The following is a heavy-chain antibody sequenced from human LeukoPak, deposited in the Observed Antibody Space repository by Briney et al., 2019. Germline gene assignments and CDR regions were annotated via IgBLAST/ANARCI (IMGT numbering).Heavy chain of an antibody. CDR2: INYSGNT. CDR3: ARGAVNVAARYFDW. J-gene: IGHJ4*02. V-gene: IGHV4-59*01. D-gene: IGHD6-6*01. Sequence: SETLSLTCTVSGGSIRSYYWSWIRQPPGKGLEWSGYINYSGNTDYNPSLKSRVTVSVDTSKNQFSLNLRSVTAADAAVYYCARGAVNVAARYFDWWGQGTLVTVSS. CDR1: GGSIRSYY.